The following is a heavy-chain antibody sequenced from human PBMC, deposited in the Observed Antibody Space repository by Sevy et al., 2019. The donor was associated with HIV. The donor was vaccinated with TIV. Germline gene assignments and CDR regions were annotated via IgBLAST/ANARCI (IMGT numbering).Heavy chain of an antibody. CDR1: GGSISLYY. CDR2: IYGSGST. CDR3: AREAKLGAPLGY. V-gene: IGHV4-4*07. Sequence: SETLSLTCTVSGGSISLYYWSWIRQPAGKGLEWIGHIYGSGSTSYNPSLKSRDTMSVDTSQNQISLKLTSVTAADTAVYYCAREAKLGAPLGYWGQGTLVTVSS. D-gene: IGHD3-16*01. J-gene: IGHJ4*02.